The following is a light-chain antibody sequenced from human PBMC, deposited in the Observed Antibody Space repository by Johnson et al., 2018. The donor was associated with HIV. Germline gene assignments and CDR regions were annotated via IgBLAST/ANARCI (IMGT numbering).Light chain of an antibody. CDR3: GTWDSSLSAGRV. CDR1: SSNIGNNY. CDR2: DNN. Sequence: QPVLTQPPSVSAAPGQKVTISCSGSSSNIGNNYVSWYQQLPGTAPKLLIYDNNMRPSVIPDRFSGSKSGTSATLGITGLQTGDEADYYCGTWDSSLSAGRVFGTWIKVTGL. J-gene: IGLJ1*01. V-gene: IGLV1-51*01.